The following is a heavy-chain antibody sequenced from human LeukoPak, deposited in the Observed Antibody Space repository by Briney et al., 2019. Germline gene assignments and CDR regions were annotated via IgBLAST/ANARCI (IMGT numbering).Heavy chain of an antibody. V-gene: IGHV1-2*02. Sequence: GASVKVSCKASGYTFTGYYMHWVRQAPGQGLEWMGWINPNSGGTNYAQKFQGRVTMTSDTSISTAYMELSRLRSDDTAVYYCAGRRYCSSTSCYRDYYYMDVWGKGTTVTVSS. D-gene: IGHD2-2*01. CDR3: AGRRYCSSTSCYRDYYYMDV. CDR2: INPNSGGT. CDR1: GYTFTGYY. J-gene: IGHJ6*03.